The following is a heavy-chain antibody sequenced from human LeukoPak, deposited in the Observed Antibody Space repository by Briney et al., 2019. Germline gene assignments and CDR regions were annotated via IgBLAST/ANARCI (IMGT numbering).Heavy chain of an antibody. D-gene: IGHD1-26*01. J-gene: IGHJ4*02. Sequence: PGGSLRLSCAASGFTFSDYYMSWIRQAPGKGLEWVSYISSSGSTIYYADSVKGRFTISRDNAKNSLYLQMNSLRAEDTAVYYCASNGGATREWELPREVDYWGQGTLVTVSS. CDR1: GFTFSDYY. CDR3: ASNGGATREWELPREVDY. V-gene: IGHV3-11*01. CDR2: ISSSGSTI.